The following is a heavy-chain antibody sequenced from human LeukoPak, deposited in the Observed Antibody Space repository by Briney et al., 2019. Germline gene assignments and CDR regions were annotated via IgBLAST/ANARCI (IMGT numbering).Heavy chain of an antibody. CDR1: EGSFSSYA. CDR2: IIPILGIA. V-gene: IGHV1-69*04. J-gene: IGHJ4*02. D-gene: IGHD3-22*01. Sequence: SVKVSCKASEGSFSSYAISWVRQAPGQGLEWMGRIIPILGIANYAQKFQGRVTITADKSTSTAYMELSSLRSEDTAVYYCARSLQYYYDSSGYYLSYDYWGQGTLVTVSS. CDR3: ARSLQYYYDSSGYYLSYDY.